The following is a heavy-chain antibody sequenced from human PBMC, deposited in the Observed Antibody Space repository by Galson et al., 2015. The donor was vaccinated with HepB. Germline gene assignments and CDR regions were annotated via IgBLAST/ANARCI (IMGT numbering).Heavy chain of an antibody. J-gene: IGHJ1*01. V-gene: IGHV3-15*01. CDR1: GFTFSNAW. Sequence: SLRLSCAASGFTFSNAWMGWVRQAPGKGLEWVGRIKSKTDGGTTDYAAPVKGRFTISRDDSKNTLYLQMNSLKTEDTAVYYCTTMWLAPAAAPEYFQHWGQGTLVTVSS. D-gene: IGHD6-25*01. CDR2: IKSKTDGGTT. CDR3: TTMWLAPAAAPEYFQH.